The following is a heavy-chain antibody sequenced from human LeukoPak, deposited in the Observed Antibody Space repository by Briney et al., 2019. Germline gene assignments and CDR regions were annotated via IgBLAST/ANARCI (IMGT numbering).Heavy chain of an antibody. J-gene: IGHJ6*02. Sequence: SETLSLTCAVYGGSFSGYYWSWIRQPPGKGLEWIGEINHSGSTNYNPSLKSRVTISVDTSKNQFSLKLSSVIAADTAVYYCARGLRITIFGVAPYGMDVWGQGTTVTVSS. D-gene: IGHD3-3*01. V-gene: IGHV4-34*01. CDR3: ARGLRITIFGVAPYGMDV. CDR2: INHSGST. CDR1: GGSFSGYY.